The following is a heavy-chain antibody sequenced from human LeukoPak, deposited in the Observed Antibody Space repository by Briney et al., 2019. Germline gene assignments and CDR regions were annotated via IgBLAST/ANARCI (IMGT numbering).Heavy chain of an antibody. Sequence: GGSLRLSCAASGFMFSSYWMNWVRQVPGKGLEWVTSINQDGSEKYYVDSVKGRFTISRDNAKNSLFLQMNSLRAEDTALYYCARDGPAAGLYFDYWGQGTLVTVSS. J-gene: IGHJ4*02. CDR2: INQDGSEK. V-gene: IGHV3-7*01. D-gene: IGHD2-2*01. CDR1: GFMFSSYW. CDR3: ARDGPAAGLYFDY.